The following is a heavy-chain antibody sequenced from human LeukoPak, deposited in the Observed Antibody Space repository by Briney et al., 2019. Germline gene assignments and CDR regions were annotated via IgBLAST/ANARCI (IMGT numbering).Heavy chain of an antibody. V-gene: IGHV3-23*01. Sequence: GGSLRLSCAASGFTFSSYAMSWVRQAPGKGLEWVSGISGSGGTTYYADSVKGRFTVSRDNSKNTLYLQMNSLRAEDTAVYYCAKDESVVVVAAYDYWGQGTLVTVSS. CDR3: AKDESVVVVAAYDY. CDR1: GFTFSSYA. J-gene: IGHJ4*02. D-gene: IGHD2-15*01. CDR2: ISGSGGTT.